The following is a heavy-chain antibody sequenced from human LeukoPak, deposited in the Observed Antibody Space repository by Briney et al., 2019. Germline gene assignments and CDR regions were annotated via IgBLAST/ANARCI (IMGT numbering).Heavy chain of an antibody. V-gene: IGHV3-53*01. J-gene: IGHJ2*01. CDR3: VRGLVEMATRYFDL. CDR2: IYSGGST. D-gene: IGHD5-24*01. CDR1: GFTVSSNY. Sequence: PGGSLRLSCAASGFTVSSNYMSWVRQAPGKGLEWVSVIYSGGSTYYADSVKGRFTISRDNSKNTLYLQMNSLRAEDTAVYYCVRGLVEMATRYFDLWGRGTLVTVSS.